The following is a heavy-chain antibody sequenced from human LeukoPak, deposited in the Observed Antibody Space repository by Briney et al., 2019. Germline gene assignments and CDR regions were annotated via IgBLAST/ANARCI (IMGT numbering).Heavy chain of an antibody. J-gene: IGHJ4*02. CDR3: ARDLHPWALDY. CDR1: GFIFSSSG. Sequence: PGGSLRLSCAASGFIFSSSGMHWVRQAPGKGLEGVAFIRYDGSNEYYADSVKGRFTISRDNSKNMVYLQMNSLREEDSAVYYCARDLHPWALDYWGQGTLVTVSS. CDR2: IRYDGSNE. V-gene: IGHV3-30*02.